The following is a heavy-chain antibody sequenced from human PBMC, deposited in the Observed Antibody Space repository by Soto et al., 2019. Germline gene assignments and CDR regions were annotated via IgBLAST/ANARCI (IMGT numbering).Heavy chain of an antibody. Sequence: PGGSQRLSCAASGFTFSGSARHWVRQASGKGLEWVGRIRSKANSYATAYAASVKGRFTISRDDSKNTAYLQMNSLKTEDTAVYYCTGPDYYYDSSGYDGHGYWGQGTLVTVSS. CDR2: IRSKANSYAT. J-gene: IGHJ4*02. V-gene: IGHV3-73*01. D-gene: IGHD3-22*01. CDR3: TGPDYYYDSSGYDGHGY. CDR1: GFTFSGSA.